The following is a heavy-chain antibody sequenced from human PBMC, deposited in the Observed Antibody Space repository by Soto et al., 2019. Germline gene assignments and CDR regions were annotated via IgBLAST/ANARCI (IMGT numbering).Heavy chain of an antibody. Sequence: EVQLVESGGGLVQPGGSLRLSCAASGFTFSNYDMHWVRQVTGKGLEWVSAIGAAGDTYYPDSVKGRFTISRENAKNSLYLQMNSLRAEDTALYYGASGGWGSSWYEGGSRIDSWGQGALVTVSS. J-gene: IGHJ4*02. CDR3: ASGGWGSSWYEGGSRIDS. CDR2: IGAAGDT. CDR1: GFTFSNYD. V-gene: IGHV3-13*01. D-gene: IGHD6-13*01.